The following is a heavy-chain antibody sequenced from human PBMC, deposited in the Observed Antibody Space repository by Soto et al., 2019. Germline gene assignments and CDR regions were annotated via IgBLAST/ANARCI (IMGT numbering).Heavy chain of an antibody. CDR2: ISGSGGST. CDR1: GFTSSSYA. CDR3: AKDDSSGYSPKAFDI. J-gene: IGHJ3*02. Sequence: GGSLRLSCAASGFTSSSYAMSWVRQAPGKGLEWVSAISGSGGSTYYADSVKGRFTISRDNSKNTLYLQMNSLRAEDTAVYYCAKDDSSGYSPKAFDIWGQGTMVTVSS. V-gene: IGHV3-23*01. D-gene: IGHD3-22*01.